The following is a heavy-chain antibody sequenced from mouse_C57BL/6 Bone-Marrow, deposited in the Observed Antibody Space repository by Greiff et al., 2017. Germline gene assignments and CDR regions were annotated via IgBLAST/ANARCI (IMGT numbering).Heavy chain of an antibody. CDR3: ARGDYYGSSFYWDIDV. J-gene: IGHJ1*03. CDR1: GYTFTSYW. Sequence: QVQLQQPGAELVRPGSSVKLSCKASGYTFTSYWMHWVKQRPIQGLEWIGNIDPSDSETHYNQKFKDKATMTVDKSSSTAYMQLSSLTSEDSAVYYCARGDYYGSSFYWDIDVWGKGTTVTVSS. D-gene: IGHD1-1*01. V-gene: IGHV1-52*01. CDR2: IDPSDSET.